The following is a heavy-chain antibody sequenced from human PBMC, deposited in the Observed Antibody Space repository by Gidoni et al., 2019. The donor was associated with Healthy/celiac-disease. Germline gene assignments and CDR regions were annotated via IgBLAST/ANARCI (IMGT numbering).Heavy chain of an antibody. CDR2: IGTAGDT. J-gene: IGHJ6*02. CDR3: ARGIAAAGTYYYYGMDV. D-gene: IGHD6-13*01. V-gene: IGHV3-13*01. Sequence: EVQLVESGGGLVQPGGSLGLSWPASGFPFGGYDMHWVRQATGKGLEWVSAIGTAGDTYYPGSVKGRFTISRENAKNSLYLQMNSLRAGDTAVYYCARGIAAAGTYYYYGMDVWGQGTTVTVSS. CDR1: GFPFGGYD.